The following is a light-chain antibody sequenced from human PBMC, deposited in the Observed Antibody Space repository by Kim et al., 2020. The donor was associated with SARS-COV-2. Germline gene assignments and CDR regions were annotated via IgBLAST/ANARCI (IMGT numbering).Light chain of an antibody. CDR2: GAS. CDR3: QQYGSSPFT. J-gene: IGKJ3*01. CDR1: QSVSSSY. V-gene: IGKV3-20*01. Sequence: EIMLTQSPGTLSLSPGERATLSCRASQSVSSSYLVWYQQKPGQAPRLLIYGASSRATGIPDRFSGSGSGTDFTLTISRLEPEDFAVYYCQQYGSSPFTFGPGTTVDIK.